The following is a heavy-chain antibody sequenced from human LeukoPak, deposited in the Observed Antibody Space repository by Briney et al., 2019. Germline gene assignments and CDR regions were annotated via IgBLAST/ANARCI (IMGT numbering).Heavy chain of an antibody. Sequence: SETLSLTRTVSGGSISSHYWSWIRQPPGKGLEWIGYIYYSGSTNYNPSLKSRVTISVDTSKNQFSLKLSSVTAADTAVYYCARGRYDFWSGYPHNWFDPWGQGTLVTVSS. CDR1: GGSISSHY. CDR2: IYYSGST. D-gene: IGHD3-3*01. V-gene: IGHV4-59*11. CDR3: ARGRYDFWSGYPHNWFDP. J-gene: IGHJ5*02.